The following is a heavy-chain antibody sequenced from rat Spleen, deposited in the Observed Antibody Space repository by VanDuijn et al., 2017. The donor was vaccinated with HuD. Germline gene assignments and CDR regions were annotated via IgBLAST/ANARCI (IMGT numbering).Heavy chain of an antibody. CDR2: ISTGGGST. Sequence: EVQLVESGGGLVQPGRSLKLSCAASGFTFSNYYMAWVRQAPTKGLEWVAYISTGGGSTYYRDSVKGRFTISRDNAKRTLDLQMDRLRSEDTATYYCTTGGARYYWYFDFWGPGTMVTVSS. J-gene: IGHJ1*01. D-gene: IGHD3-1*01. V-gene: IGHV5-27*01. CDR1: GFTFSNYY. CDR3: TTGGARYYWYFDF.